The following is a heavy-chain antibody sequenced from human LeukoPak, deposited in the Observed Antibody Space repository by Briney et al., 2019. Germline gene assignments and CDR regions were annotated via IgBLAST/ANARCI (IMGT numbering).Heavy chain of an antibody. J-gene: IGHJ4*02. Sequence: GGSLRLSCAASGFTFNSYWMSWVRQAPGKGLEWVANIKEDGSEKYYMDSVKGRFTIFRDNAKNSLYLQMNSLRAEDTAVYYCARDGYTAMVLWGQGTLVTVSS. V-gene: IGHV3-7*01. CDR3: ARDGYTAMVL. D-gene: IGHD5-18*01. CDR1: GFTFNSYW. CDR2: IKEDGSEK.